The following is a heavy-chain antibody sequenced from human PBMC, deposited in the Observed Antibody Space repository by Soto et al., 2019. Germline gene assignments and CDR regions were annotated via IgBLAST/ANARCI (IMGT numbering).Heavy chain of an antibody. V-gene: IGHV3-64D*06. J-gene: IGHJ5*02. CDR2: ISSNGDST. CDR1: GFTFSMFS. Sequence: SLRLSCSASGFTFSMFSMHWVSQAPGKGLEYVSGISSNGDSTYYADSVKGRFTISRDNSKNTLYLQMSSLRAVDTAVYYCVHPRSTVQIPPTWGQGTLVTVSS. CDR3: VHPRSTVQIPPT. D-gene: IGHD4-17*01.